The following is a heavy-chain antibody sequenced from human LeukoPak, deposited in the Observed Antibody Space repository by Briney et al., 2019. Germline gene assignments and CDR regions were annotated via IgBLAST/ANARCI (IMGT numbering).Heavy chain of an antibody. CDR2: IYYSGST. CDR3: ARPRKRGPGAFDI. D-gene: IGHD3-10*01. Sequence: SETLSLTCAVYGGSISSGDYYWSWIRQPPGKGLEWIGYIYYSGSTYYNPSLKSRVTISVDTSKNQFSLKLSSVTAADTAVYYCARPRKRGPGAFDIWGQGTMVTVSS. CDR1: GGSISSGDYY. V-gene: IGHV4-30-4*01. J-gene: IGHJ3*02.